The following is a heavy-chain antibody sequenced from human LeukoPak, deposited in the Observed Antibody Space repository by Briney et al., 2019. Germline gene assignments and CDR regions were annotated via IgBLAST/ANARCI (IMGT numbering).Heavy chain of an antibody. Sequence: PSETLSLTCTVSGGSISTYYWSWIRQPRGKALEWIGHVYYSGSTSYNPSLKSRVIISVDTSKNEFSLNVSSVTAADTTVYYCARHYGYSYGPDYWGQGTLVTVSS. CDR1: GGSISTYY. V-gene: IGHV4-59*08. J-gene: IGHJ4*02. D-gene: IGHD5-18*01. CDR3: ARHYGYSYGPDY. CDR2: VYYSGST.